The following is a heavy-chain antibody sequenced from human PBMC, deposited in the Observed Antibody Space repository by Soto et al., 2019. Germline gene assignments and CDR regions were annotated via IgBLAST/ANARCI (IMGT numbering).Heavy chain of an antibody. Sequence: QLQLQESGSGLAKPSQTLSLTCAVSGGSISSGGYSWTWIRQPPGKGLEWIGYIYHGASTYYNPSLKSRVTISVDRSKNQFSLKLSSVTAADTAVYYCARGPPFGYWGQGTLVTVSS. CDR1: GGSISSGGYS. V-gene: IGHV4-30-2*01. CDR2: IYHGAST. J-gene: IGHJ4*02. D-gene: IGHD3-10*01. CDR3: ARGPPFGY.